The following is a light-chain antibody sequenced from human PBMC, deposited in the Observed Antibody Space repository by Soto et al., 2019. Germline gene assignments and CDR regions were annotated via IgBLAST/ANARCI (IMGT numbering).Light chain of an antibody. CDR1: QTISSW. Sequence: DIPMTQSPSTPSGSLGDRVTLTCRASQTISSWLAWYQQKPGKAPKLLIYKASTLKSGVPSRFSGSGSGTEFTLTISSLQPDDFATYYCQHYNSYSEAFGQGTKVDI. V-gene: IGKV1-5*03. CDR3: QHYNSYSEA. J-gene: IGKJ1*01. CDR2: KAS.